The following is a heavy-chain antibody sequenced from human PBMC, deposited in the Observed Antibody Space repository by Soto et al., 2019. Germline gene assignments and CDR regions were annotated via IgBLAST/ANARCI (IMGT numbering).Heavy chain of an antibody. CDR2: IGSGSP. CDR3: AQDLGSSWYHYNSFAP. CDR1: GFTFSGYA. D-gene: IGHD6-13*01. J-gene: IGHJ5*02. V-gene: IGHV3-23*01. Sequence: EVQLLESGGGLVQPGGSLRLSRAASGFTFSGYAMSWVRQAPGKGLEWVSAIGSGSPFYADSVKGRFTISRDNANSMLYLQMNSLRADDTAVYFCAQDLGSSWYHYNSFAPGGQGTLVTVSS.